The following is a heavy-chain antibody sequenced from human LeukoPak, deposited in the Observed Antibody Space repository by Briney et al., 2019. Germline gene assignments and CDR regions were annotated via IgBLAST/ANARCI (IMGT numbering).Heavy chain of an antibody. D-gene: IGHD3-10*01. Sequence: GGSLRLSCTASGFTFGDYAISWVRQAPGKGLEWVALISGGGETTHYADSVKGRFIVSRDNSKNMMYLQMNSLRVDDTAVYYCAQTVWFGELITWGRGNLVTVSS. V-gene: IGHV3-23*01. CDR3: AQTVWFGELIT. CDR1: GFTFGDYA. CDR2: ISGGGETT. J-gene: IGHJ4*02.